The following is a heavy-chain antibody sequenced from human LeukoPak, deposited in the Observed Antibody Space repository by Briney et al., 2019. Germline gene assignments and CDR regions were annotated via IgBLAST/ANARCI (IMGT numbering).Heavy chain of an antibody. J-gene: IGHJ3*02. CDR3: ASAIFVENAFDI. Sequence: ASVKVSCKASGYTFTSYGISWVRQAPGQGLEWMGWISAYNGNTNYAQKLQGRITMTRNTSISTAYMELSSLRSEDTAVYYCASAIFVENAFDIWGQGTMVTVSS. V-gene: IGHV1-18*01. CDR2: ISAYNGNT. D-gene: IGHD3-3*01. CDR1: GYTFTSYG.